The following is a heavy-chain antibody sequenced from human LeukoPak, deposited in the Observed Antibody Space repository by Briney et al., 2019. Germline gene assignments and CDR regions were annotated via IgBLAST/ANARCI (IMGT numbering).Heavy chain of an antibody. V-gene: IGHV3-66*01. CDR3: TRGGSVPATRSFDY. Sequence: GGSLRLSCSASGFTVSSDYMSWVRQAPGKGLAWLSVIYSGGTTYYADSVKGRSTISRDNSKNTVYLQMNSLRVEDTAVYYCTRGGSVPATRSFDYWGQGTLVTVSS. CDR1: GFTVSSDY. CDR2: IYSGGTT. D-gene: IGHD6-19*01. J-gene: IGHJ4*02.